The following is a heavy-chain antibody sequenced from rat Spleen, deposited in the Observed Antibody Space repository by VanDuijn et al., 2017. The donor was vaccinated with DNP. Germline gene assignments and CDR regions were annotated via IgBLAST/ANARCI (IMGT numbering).Heavy chain of an antibody. V-gene: IGHV3-3*01. CDR3: ARWPGYNPPYAMDA. Sequence: EVQLQESGPGLVKPSQSLSLTCSVTGYSITSSYRWNWIRKFPGNKLEWMGSVNSAGTTNYNPSLKSRISITRDTSKNHLFLQVNSVTTEDTATYYCARWPGYNPPYAMDAWGQGTSVTVS. CDR2: VNSAGTT. CDR1: GYSITSSYR. D-gene: IGHD1-4*01. J-gene: IGHJ4*01.